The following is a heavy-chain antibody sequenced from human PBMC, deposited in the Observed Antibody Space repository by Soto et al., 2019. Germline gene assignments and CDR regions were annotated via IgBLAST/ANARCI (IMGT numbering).Heavy chain of an antibody. CDR2: IYHAGST. D-gene: IGHD2-15*01. J-gene: IGHJ5*01. V-gene: IGHV4-31*03. CDR1: GDSISRGGYY. CDR3: VRDLAGGYGLGWFDP. Sequence: QVQLQESGPGLVKPSQTLSLTCTVSGDSISRGGYYYNWIRHLPGKGLEWIGYIYHAGSTNYNPYLKSRVTISVDTSKNLLSLELRAVTAADTALYYWVRDLAGGYGLGWFDPLGEATLVTVSS.